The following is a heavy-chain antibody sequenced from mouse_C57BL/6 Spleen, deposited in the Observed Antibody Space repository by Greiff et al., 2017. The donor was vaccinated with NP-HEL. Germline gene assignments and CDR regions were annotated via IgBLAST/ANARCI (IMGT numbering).Heavy chain of an antibody. CDR2: INPSNGGT. J-gene: IGHJ2*01. CDR1: GYTFTSYW. D-gene: IGHD1-2*01. Sequence: QVQLQQSGTELVKPGASVKLSCKASGYTFTSYWMHWVKQRPGQGLEWIGNINPSNGGTNYNEKFKSKTTLTVDKSSSTAYMQLSSLTSEDSAVYYCARSDYYGRGFDYWGQGTTLTVSS. V-gene: IGHV1-53*01. CDR3: ARSDYYGRGFDY.